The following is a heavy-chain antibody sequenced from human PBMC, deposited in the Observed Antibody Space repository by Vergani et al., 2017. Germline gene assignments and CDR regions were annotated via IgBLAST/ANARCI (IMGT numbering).Heavy chain of an antibody. CDR3: ARPQRGIVGATAVDY. Sequence: QVQLVQSGAEVKKPGASVKVSCKASGYTFTSYYMHWVRQAPGQGLDWMGIINPSGGSTSYAQKFQGRVTMTRDTSTSTVYMELSSLRSEDTAVYYCARPQRGIVGATAVDYWGQGTLVTVSS. D-gene: IGHD1-26*01. J-gene: IGHJ4*02. V-gene: IGHV1-46*01. CDR1: GYTFTSYY. CDR2: INPSGGST.